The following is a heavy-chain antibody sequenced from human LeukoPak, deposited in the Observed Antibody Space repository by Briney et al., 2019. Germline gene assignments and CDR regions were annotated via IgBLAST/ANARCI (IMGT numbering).Heavy chain of an antibody. CDR3: ARVVCSGGSCYSDY. V-gene: IGHV3-64*01. J-gene: IGHJ4*02. D-gene: IGHD2-15*01. CDR1: EFSVGSNY. CDR2: ISSNGGST. Sequence: GGSLRLSCAASEFSVGSNYMTWVRQAPGKGLEYVSAISSNGGSTYYANSVKGRFTISRDNSKNTLYLQMGSLRAEDMAVYYCARVVCSGGSCYSDYWGQGTLVTVSS.